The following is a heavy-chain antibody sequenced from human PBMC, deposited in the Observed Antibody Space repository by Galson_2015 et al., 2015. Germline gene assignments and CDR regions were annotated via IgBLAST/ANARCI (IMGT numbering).Heavy chain of an antibody. Sequence: SVKVSCKASGGTFSSYAISWVRQAPGQGLEWMGGIIPIFGTANYAQKFQGRVTITADESTSTAYMELSSLGSEDTAVYYCARDTKVATMLSYFDYWGQGTLVIVSS. CDR2: IIPIFGTA. J-gene: IGHJ4*02. CDR3: ARDTKVATMLSYFDY. D-gene: IGHD5-12*01. V-gene: IGHV1-69*13. CDR1: GGTFSSYA.